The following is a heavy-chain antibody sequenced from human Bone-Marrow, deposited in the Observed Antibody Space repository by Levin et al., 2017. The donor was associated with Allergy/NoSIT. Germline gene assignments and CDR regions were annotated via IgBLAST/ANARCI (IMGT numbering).Heavy chain of an antibody. CDR3: TRFYYYDSSGYWGLFDY. J-gene: IGHJ4*02. D-gene: IGHD3-22*01. Sequence: GGSLRLSCTASGFTFGDYAMSWFRQAPGKGLEWVGFIRSKAYGGTTEYAASVKGRFTISRDDSKSIAYLQMNSLKTEDTAVYYCTRFYYYDSSGYWGLFDYWGQGTLVTVSS. CDR1: GFTFGDYA. V-gene: IGHV3-49*03. CDR2: IRSKAYGGTT.